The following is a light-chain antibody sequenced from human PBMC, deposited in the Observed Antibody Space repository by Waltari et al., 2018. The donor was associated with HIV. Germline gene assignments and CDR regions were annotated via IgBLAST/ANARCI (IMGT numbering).Light chain of an antibody. CDR2: DDS. Sequence: SYVLTQPPSVSVAPGKTARITCGGNNIGSKSVHWYQQRPGQAPVLVIYDDSDRPSGIPERFSGSRSGNTASLTISGLQVDDEAVYYCSTHTTNDTLEFGGGTKLTVL. CDR1: NIGSKS. J-gene: IGLJ2*01. CDR3: STHTTNDTLE. V-gene: IGLV3-21*01.